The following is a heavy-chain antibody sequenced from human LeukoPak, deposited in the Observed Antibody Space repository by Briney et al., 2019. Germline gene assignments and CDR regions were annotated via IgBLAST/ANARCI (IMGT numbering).Heavy chain of an antibody. D-gene: IGHD4-23*01. CDR2: ISSSSSTI. CDR1: GFTFSSYS. J-gene: IGHJ4*02. CDR3: ARITRHDYGGNPGRFDY. V-gene: IGHV3-48*01. Sequence: GGSLRLSCAASGFTFSSYSMNWVRQAPGKGLEWVSYISSSSSTIYYADSVKGRFTISRDNAKNSLYLQMNSLRAEDTAVYYCARITRHDYGGNPGRFDYWGQGTLVTVSS.